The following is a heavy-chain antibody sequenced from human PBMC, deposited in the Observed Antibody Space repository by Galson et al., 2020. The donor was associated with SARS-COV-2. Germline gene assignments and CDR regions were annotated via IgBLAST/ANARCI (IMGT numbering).Heavy chain of an antibody. Sequence: ASVKVSCKASGYTFTGYYMHWVRQAPGQGLEWMGWINPNSGGTNYAQKFQGRVTMTRDTSISTAYMELSRLRSDDTAVYYCARGGEVWSWVTAMANTNYYYYGMDVWGQGTTVTVSS. CDR1: GYTFTGYY. CDR2: INPNSGGT. CDR3: ARGGEVWSWVTAMANTNYYYYGMDV. D-gene: IGHD5-18*01. J-gene: IGHJ6*02. V-gene: IGHV1-2*02.